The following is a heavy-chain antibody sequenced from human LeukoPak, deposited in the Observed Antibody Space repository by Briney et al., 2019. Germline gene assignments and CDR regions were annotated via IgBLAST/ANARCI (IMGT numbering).Heavy chain of an antibody. CDR3: ARGLHNWGYAFDI. D-gene: IGHD7-27*01. CDR2: MNPNSGNT. CDR1: GYTFTGYY. Sequence: ASVKVSCKASGYTFTGYYMHWVRQATGQGLEWMGWMNPNSGNTGYAQKFQGRVTMTRNTSISTAYMELSSLRSEDTAVYYCARGLHNWGYAFDIWGQGTMVTVSS. V-gene: IGHV1-8*02. J-gene: IGHJ3*02.